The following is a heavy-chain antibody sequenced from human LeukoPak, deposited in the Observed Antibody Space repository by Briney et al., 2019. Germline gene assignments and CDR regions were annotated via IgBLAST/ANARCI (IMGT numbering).Heavy chain of an antibody. V-gene: IGHV3-33*08. CDR1: GFTFRSYG. Sequence: GGSLRLSCAASGFTFRSYGMHWVRQAPGKGLEWVAVIWYDGSNKYYADSVKGRFTISRDNSKNTLYLQMNSLRAEDTAVYYCARDPTVTSTAYDYWGQGTLVTVSS. CDR2: IWYDGSNK. D-gene: IGHD4-11*01. J-gene: IGHJ4*02. CDR3: ARDPTVTSTAYDY.